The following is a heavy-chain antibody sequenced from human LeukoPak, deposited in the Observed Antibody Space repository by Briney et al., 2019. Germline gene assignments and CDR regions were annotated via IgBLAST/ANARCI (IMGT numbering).Heavy chain of an antibody. CDR1: GYTFTSYG. CDR3: ARTNLDCKNGVCYDY. Sequence: ASMKVSCKASGYTFTSYGISWVRQAPGQGLEWMGWISAYNGNTNYAQKLQGRVTVTTDTYTRTAYMELRSLRSDDTAVYYCARTNLDCKNGVCYDYWGQGTLVTVSS. J-gene: IGHJ4*02. D-gene: IGHD2-8*01. CDR2: ISAYNGNT. V-gene: IGHV1-18*01.